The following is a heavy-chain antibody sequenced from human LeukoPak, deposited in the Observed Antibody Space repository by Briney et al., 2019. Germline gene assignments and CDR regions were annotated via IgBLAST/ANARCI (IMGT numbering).Heavy chain of an antibody. V-gene: IGHV3-30-3*01. CDR2: ISYDGSNK. CDR1: GFTFSSYA. J-gene: IGHJ6*02. D-gene: IGHD2-15*01. CDR3: ARDGYCSGGSCSYYYYYGMDV. Sequence: PGRSLRLSCAASGFTFSSYAMHWVRQAPGKGLEWVAVISYDGSNKYYADSVKGRFTISRDNSKNTLYLQMNSLRAEDTAVYYCARDGYCSGGSCSYYYYYGMDVWGQGTTVTVS.